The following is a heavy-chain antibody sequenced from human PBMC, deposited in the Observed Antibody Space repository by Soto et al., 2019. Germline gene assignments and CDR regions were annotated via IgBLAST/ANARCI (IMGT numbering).Heavy chain of an antibody. CDR2: LNPTGST. V-gene: IGHV4-34*01. J-gene: IGHJ6*02. CDR3: ARGNFYNGLDV. Sequence: SETLSLTCAVSGGSFSDNYWSWIRRPPGKGLEWIGELNPTGSTHYNPSLKRRVTISIDTSRNHFSLKLNSVTAADTAVYYCARGNFYNGLDVWDQGTTVTVSS. CDR1: GGSFSDNY.